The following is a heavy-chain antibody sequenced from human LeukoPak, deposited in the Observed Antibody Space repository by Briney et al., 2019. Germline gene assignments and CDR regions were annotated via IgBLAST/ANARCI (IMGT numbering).Heavy chain of an antibody. J-gene: IGHJ5*02. CDR2: IASDGSST. CDR1: GFTFSSYW. D-gene: IGHD1-1*01. CDR3: ARDSPRTGP. Sequence: GGSLRLSCAASGFTFSSYWMNWVRQAPGKGLVWASRIASDGSSTTYADSVKGRFSISRDNAKNTLYLQMNSLRVEDTAVYYCARDSPRTGPWGQGILVTVSS. V-gene: IGHV3-74*01.